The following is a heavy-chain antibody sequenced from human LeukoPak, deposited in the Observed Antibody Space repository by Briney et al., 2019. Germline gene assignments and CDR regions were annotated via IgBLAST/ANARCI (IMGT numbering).Heavy chain of an antibody. CDR1: GFTFSSYA. J-gene: IGHJ4*02. V-gene: IGHV3-23*01. Sequence: PGGSLRLSCAASGFTFSSYAMSWVRQAPGKGLEWVSGISGSGDSTYYADSVKGRFTISRDNSKNTLYLQMNSLRPEDTAVYYCARAEYTTSPRIDYWGQGTLVTVSS. D-gene: IGHD6-6*01. CDR3: ARAEYTTSPRIDY. CDR2: ISGSGDST.